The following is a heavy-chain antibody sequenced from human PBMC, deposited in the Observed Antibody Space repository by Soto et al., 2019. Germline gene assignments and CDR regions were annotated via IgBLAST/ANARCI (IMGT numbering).Heavy chain of an antibody. Sequence: EVQLVESGGGLVMPGGSLRLSCAASGFTFSSYHMNWVRQAPGKGLEWVSSINPSTSHIYYADSVRGRFTISRDNSKNSLYLQMNKLRTEDAAVYYCARGYCGGGGCYLRRDAFDVWGQGTMVTVSS. CDR2: INPSTSHI. V-gene: IGHV3-21*01. J-gene: IGHJ3*01. CDR1: GFTFSSYH. D-gene: IGHD2-15*01. CDR3: ARGYCGGGGCYLRRDAFDV.